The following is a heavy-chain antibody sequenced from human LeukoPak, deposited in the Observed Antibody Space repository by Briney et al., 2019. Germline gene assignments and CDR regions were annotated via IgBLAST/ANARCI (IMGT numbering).Heavy chain of an antibody. D-gene: IGHD3-22*01. CDR1: GFTFSSYA. V-gene: IGHV3-23*01. CDR2: ITTSGDNT. CDR3: AKRGAYDNRYFDY. Sequence: GGSLRLSCAASGFTFSSYAMSWVRQAPGKGLEWVSSITTSGDNTYYADSVKGRFTISRNNSKNTLCLQMNSLRAEDTAVYYCAKRGAYDNRYFDYWGQGTLVTVSS. J-gene: IGHJ4*02.